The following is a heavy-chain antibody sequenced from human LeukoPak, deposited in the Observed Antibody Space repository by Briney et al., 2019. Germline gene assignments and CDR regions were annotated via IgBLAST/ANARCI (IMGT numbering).Heavy chain of an antibody. D-gene: IGHD2-15*01. J-gene: IGHJ5*02. Sequence: PSGTLSLTCAVSGGSISSSNWWSWVRPPPGKGLEWIGEIYHSGSTNYNPSLKSRVTISVDKSKNQFSLKLSSVTAADTAVYYCARETPGGYCSGGSCYSLGFDPGGQGTLVTVSS. CDR3: ARETPGGYCSGGSCYSLGFDP. CDR2: IYHSGST. V-gene: IGHV4-4*02. CDR1: GGSISSSNW.